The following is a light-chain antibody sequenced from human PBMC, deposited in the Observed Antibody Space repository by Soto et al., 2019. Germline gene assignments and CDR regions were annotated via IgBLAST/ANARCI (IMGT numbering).Light chain of an antibody. CDR2: GAS. V-gene: IGKV3-20*01. J-gene: IGKJ2*02. CDR1: QSVTNNY. CDR3: QQYASPPRT. Sequence: EIVLTQSPGTLSLSRGERATLSCRASQSVTNNYLAWYQQKPGQAPRLLIYGASSRATGIPDRFSGSGSGTDFTLTISRLEPEDFAVYYCQQYASPPRTFGQGTKLEIK.